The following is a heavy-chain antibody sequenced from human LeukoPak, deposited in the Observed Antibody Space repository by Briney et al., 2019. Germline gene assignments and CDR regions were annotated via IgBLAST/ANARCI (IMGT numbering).Heavy chain of an antibody. V-gene: IGHV3-48*03. CDR1: GFTFSSYE. Sequence: GGSLRLSCAASGFTFSSYEMNWVRQAPGKGLEWVSYISSSGSNIYHADSVKGRFTISRDNAKNSLYLQMNSLRAEDTAVYYCARKIKTAMGYYFDYWGQGTLVTVSS. CDR3: ARKIKTAMGYYFDY. J-gene: IGHJ4*02. D-gene: IGHD5-18*01. CDR2: ISSSGSNI.